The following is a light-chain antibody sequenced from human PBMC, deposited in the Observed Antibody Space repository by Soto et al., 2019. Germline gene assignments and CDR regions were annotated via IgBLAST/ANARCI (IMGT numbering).Light chain of an antibody. Sequence: QSALTQPASVSGSPGQSITISCTGTSSDVGGYNYVSWYQQHPGKAPKLMIYDVSNRPSGVSNRFSGSKSCNTASLTISGLQAEYESDYYCSSYTSSSLYVFGTGTKLTVL. CDR2: DVS. J-gene: IGLJ1*01. CDR1: SSDVGGYNY. V-gene: IGLV2-14*01. CDR3: SSYTSSSLYV.